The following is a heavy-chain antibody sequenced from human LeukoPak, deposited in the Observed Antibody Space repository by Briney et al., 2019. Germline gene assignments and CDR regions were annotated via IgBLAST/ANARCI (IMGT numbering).Heavy chain of an antibody. CDR2: IYYSGST. D-gene: IGHD3-3*01. Sequence: LSLTCTVSGGSISSSSYYWGWIRQPPGKGLEWIGSIYYSGSTYYNPSLKSRVTISVDTSKIQFSLKLSSVTAADTAVYYCARAVITIFGLRTFLFDPWGQGTLVTVSS. J-gene: IGHJ5*02. V-gene: IGHV4-39*01. CDR3: ARAVITIFGLRTFLFDP. CDR1: GGSISSSSYY.